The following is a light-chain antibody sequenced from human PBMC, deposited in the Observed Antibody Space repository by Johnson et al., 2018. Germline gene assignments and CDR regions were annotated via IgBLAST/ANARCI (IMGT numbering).Light chain of an antibody. CDR3: GTWDSSLSPGNG. CDR2: ENN. Sequence: QSVLTQPPSVSAAPGQKVTISCSGSSSNIGNNYVSWYQQLPGTAPKLLIYENNKRPSGIPDRFSGSKSGTSATLGITGLQTGDEADYYCGTWDSSLSPGNGVGTGTKFTRL. CDR1: SSNIGNNY. V-gene: IGLV1-51*02. J-gene: IGLJ1*01.